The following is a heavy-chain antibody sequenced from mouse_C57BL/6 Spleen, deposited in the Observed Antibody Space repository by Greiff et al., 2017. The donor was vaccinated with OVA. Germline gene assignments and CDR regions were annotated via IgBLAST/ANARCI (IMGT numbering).Heavy chain of an antibody. CDR1: GYTFTSYW. V-gene: IGHV1-64*01. CDR2: IHPNSGST. Sequence: VQLQQSGAELVKPGASVKLSCKASGYTFTSYWMHWVKQRPGQGLEWIGMIHPNSGSTNYNEKFKSKATLTVDKSSSTAYMQLSSLTSEDSAVYYCAREGHESLRGMDYWGQGTSVTVSS. J-gene: IGHJ4*01. CDR3: AREGHESLRGMDY. D-gene: IGHD1-1*01.